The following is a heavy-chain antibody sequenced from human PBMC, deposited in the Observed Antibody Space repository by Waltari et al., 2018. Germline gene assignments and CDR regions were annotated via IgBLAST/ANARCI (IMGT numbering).Heavy chain of an antibody. D-gene: IGHD3-22*01. CDR1: GYTFTDYY. J-gene: IGHJ4*02. CDR3: ARVPLGVYYYDSTGYYHFDY. Sequence: QVQLVQSGAEVKKPGASVKVSCKASGYTFTDYYMHWVRQAPGQGLEWMGWINPNSGGTNYAQKFQGRVTMTRDTSISTAYMELSSLRSDGTAVYYCARVPLGVYYYDSTGYYHFDYWGQGTLVTVSS. CDR2: INPNSGGT. V-gene: IGHV1-2*02.